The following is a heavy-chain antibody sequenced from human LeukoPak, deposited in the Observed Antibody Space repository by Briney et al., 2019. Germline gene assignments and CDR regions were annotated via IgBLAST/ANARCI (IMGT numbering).Heavy chain of an antibody. CDR2: INSDGSST. Sequence: QPGGSLRLSCAASGFTFSSYWMHGARQARGKGLVWVSRINSDGSSTSYADSVKGRFTISRDNAKNTLYLQMNSLRAEDTAGYYCARAIAAAGADYWDQGTLVTVSS. J-gene: IGHJ4*02. CDR3: ARAIAAAGADY. V-gene: IGHV3-74*01. D-gene: IGHD6-13*01. CDR1: GFTFSSYW.